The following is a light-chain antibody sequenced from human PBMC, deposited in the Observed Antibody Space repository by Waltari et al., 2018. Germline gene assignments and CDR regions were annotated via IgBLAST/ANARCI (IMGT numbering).Light chain of an antibody. CDR3: NSFTSSSTVV. V-gene: IGLV2-14*03. CDR2: GGG. Sequence: YQQHSVKAPKLSIYGGGNRPSGFSNRFSGSKSGSTAALAISGLQPEDEADYYGNSFTSSSTVVFGGGTKLTVL. J-gene: IGLJ3*02.